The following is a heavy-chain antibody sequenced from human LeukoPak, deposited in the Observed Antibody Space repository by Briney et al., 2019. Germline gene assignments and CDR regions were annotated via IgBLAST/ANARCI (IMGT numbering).Heavy chain of an antibody. CDR3: AHWGPSGSYYTR. CDR2: ISGGGGST. V-gene: IGHV3-23*01. Sequence: PGGSLRLSCAASGFTFNTYAMRWVRQAPGKGVEGVSAISGGGGSTYYADSVKGRFTISRDNSKNTLYLQMNSLRAEDTAVYYCAHWGPSGSYYTRWGQGTLVTVSS. CDR1: GFTFNTYA. J-gene: IGHJ4*02. D-gene: IGHD1-26*01.